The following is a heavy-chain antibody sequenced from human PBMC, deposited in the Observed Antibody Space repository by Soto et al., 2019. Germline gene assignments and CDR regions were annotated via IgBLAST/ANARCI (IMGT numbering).Heavy chain of an antibody. CDR3: TRRGIWGVSWNWFDT. Sequence: EVQLVESGGGLVQPGGSLRLSCAASGFTFSSHDMHWVRQVTGKGVEWVSGIDSAGDAKYPASVKGRFTISRENAKNSLYLQMNSLRAEDTAMYYCTRRGIWGVSWNWFDTWGQGTLVTVSS. D-gene: IGHD3-10*01. V-gene: IGHV3-13*01. J-gene: IGHJ5*02. CDR2: IDSAGDA. CDR1: GFTFSSHD.